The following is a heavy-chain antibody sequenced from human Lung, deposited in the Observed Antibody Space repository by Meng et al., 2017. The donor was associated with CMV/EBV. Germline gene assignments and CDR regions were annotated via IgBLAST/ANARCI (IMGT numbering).Heavy chain of an antibody. D-gene: IGHD6-6*01. CDR1: GFSLSTSGVG. V-gene: IGHV2-5*02. J-gene: IGHJ5*02. Sequence: QTTLKESGPTLVKPTQTLTLTCHFSGFSLSTSGVGVGWIRQPPGKALECLAIIYGDDEKRYSPSLESRLTVTKDTSKNQVVLTMTNMVPVDTATYYCARAAARPSDWFDPWGQGTLVTVSS. CDR2: IYGDDEK. CDR3: ARAAARPSDWFDP.